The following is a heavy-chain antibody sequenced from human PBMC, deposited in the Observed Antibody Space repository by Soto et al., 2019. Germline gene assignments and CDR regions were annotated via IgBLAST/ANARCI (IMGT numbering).Heavy chain of an antibody. CDR3: ARPAYSSRYIGFPDAFDI. D-gene: IGHD5-18*01. Sequence: QVQLQESGPGLLKPSETLSLTCTVSGGSISSYYWSWIRQPPGKGLAWIGYINYRGSTNYNPSLKCRGTLSVGTSKYRFSLRLGSVTAADTAVYFCARPAYSSRYIGFPDAFDIWGQGTIVTVSS. J-gene: IGHJ3*02. V-gene: IGHV4-59*08. CDR1: GGSISSYY. CDR2: INYRGST.